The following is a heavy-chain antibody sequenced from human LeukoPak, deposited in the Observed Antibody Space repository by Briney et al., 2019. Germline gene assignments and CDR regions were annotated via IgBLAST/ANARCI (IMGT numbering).Heavy chain of an antibody. J-gene: IGHJ3*02. V-gene: IGHV3-15*01. CDR3: TTDLLKRHAFDI. CDR2: IKSKTDGGTT. CDR1: GFTFSNAW. Sequence: PGGSLRLSCAASGFTFSNAWMSWVRQAPGKGLEWVGRIKSKTDGGTTDYAAPMKGRFTISRDDSKNTLYLQMNSLKTEDTAVYYCTTDLLKRHAFDIWGQGTMVTVSS.